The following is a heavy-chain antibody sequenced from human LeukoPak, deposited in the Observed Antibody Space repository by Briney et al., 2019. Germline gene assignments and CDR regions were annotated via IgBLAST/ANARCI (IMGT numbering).Heavy chain of an antibody. D-gene: IGHD5-18*01. CDR1: GFTFGSYA. J-gene: IGHJ3*02. V-gene: IGHV3-30-3*01. CDR3: ARDPDTAMVNDAFDI. CDR2: ISYDGSNK. Sequence: GGSLRLSCAASGFTFGSYAMHWVRQAPGKGLEWVAVISYDGSNKYYADSVKGRFTISRDNSKNTLYLQMNSLRAEDTAVYYCARDPDTAMVNDAFDIWGQGTMVTVSS.